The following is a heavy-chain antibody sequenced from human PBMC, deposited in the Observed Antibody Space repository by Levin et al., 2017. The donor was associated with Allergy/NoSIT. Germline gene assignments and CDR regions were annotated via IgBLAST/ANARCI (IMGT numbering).Heavy chain of an antibody. CDR1: GFLFSDYG. V-gene: IGHV3-33*01. Sequence: SCAASGFLFSDYGMHWVRQAPGKGLEWVAVIWYDGSSKYYGDSVKGRFTISRDNSKNTLYLQMNSLRAEDTAVYYCARGGRSGSYFGVDYWGQGTLVTVSS. CDR2: IWYDGSSK. D-gene: IGHD3-10*01. CDR3: ARGGRSGSYFGVDY. J-gene: IGHJ4*02.